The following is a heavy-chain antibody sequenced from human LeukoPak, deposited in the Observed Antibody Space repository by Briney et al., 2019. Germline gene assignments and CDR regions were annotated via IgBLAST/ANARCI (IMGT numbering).Heavy chain of an antibody. CDR1: GGTFSSYA. Sequence: GASVKVSCKASGGTFSSYAISWVRQAPGQGLEWMGGIIPILGIANYAQKFQGRVTITADKSTSTAYMELSSLRSEDTAVYYCASWVKNSSSGYYPLAFDYWGQGTLVTVSS. V-gene: IGHV1-69*04. D-gene: IGHD3-22*01. J-gene: IGHJ4*02. CDR3: ASWVKNSSSGYYPLAFDY. CDR2: IIPILGIA.